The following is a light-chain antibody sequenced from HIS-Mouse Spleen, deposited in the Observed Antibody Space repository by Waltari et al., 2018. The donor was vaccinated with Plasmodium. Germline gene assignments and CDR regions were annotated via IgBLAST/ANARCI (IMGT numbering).Light chain of an antibody. CDR2: GAS. J-gene: IGKJ3*01. Sequence: EIVMTQSPATLSVSPGERATLSCRASQSVSSNLAWYQQKPGQAPRLLIYGASNLETGVPSRFSGSGSGTDFTFTISSLQPEDIATYYCQQYDNLPPLFTFGPGTKVDIK. CDR1: QSVSSN. CDR3: QQYDNLPPLFT. V-gene: IGKV3-15*01.